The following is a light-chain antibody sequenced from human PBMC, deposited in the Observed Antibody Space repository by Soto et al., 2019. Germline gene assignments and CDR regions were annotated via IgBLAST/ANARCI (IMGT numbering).Light chain of an antibody. Sequence: DIQMTQSASTLSASVGDRVTITCRASQSISSWLAWYQQKPGKAPKLLIYDASSLESGVPSRFSGSGSGTEFTLTISSLLPGDFATYYCQQYNSYPYTFGQGTKLEIK. CDR2: DAS. CDR1: QSISSW. V-gene: IGKV1-5*01. J-gene: IGKJ2*01. CDR3: QQYNSYPYT.